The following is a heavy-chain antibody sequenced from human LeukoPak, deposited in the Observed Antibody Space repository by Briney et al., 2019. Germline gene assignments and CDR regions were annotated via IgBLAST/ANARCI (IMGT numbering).Heavy chain of an antibody. D-gene: IGHD2-2*01. Sequence: PGESLKISCKGSGYSFTSYWIGWVRQMPGKGLEWMGIIYPGDSDTRYSPSFQGQVTISAHESISTAYLQWSSLKASDTAMYYCARLGSAARNYYYGMDVWGQGTTVTVSS. CDR2: IYPGDSDT. CDR3: ARLGSAARNYYYGMDV. J-gene: IGHJ6*02. V-gene: IGHV5-51*01. CDR1: GYSFTSYW.